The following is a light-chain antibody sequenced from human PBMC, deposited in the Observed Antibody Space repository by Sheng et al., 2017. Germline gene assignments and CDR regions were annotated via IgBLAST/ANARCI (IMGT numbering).Light chain of an antibody. CDR1: QSIRNY. CDR2: SAS. Sequence: DIQMTQSPSSLSASEGDRVTITCRASQSIRNYLNWYQQKPGKAPKLLIYSASILHSGAPSRFSGSGSGTDFTLTITSLQPEDFATYYCQQTYTTPLTFGPGTKVDIK. J-gene: IGKJ3*01. V-gene: IGKV1-39*01. CDR3: QQTYTTPLT.